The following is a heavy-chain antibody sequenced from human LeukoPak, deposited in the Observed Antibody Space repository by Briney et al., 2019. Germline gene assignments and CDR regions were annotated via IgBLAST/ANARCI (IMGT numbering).Heavy chain of an antibody. V-gene: IGHV3-48*04. CDR2: ISSSTGTV. CDR3: ARAGSHRNSGYDY. CDR1: GFTFSTYI. Sequence: GGSLRLSCAASGFTFSTYIMNRVRQAPGKGLEWVSYISSSTGTVYYADSVQGRFTISRDNAKNSLYLQMNSLRAEDTAVYYCARAGSHRNSGYDYWGQGTLVTVSS. D-gene: IGHD5-12*01. J-gene: IGHJ4*02.